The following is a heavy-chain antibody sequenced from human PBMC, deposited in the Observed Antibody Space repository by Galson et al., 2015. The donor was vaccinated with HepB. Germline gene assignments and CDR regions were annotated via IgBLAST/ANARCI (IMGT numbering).Heavy chain of an antibody. CDR3: ARERDYGDYYYYYYMDV. CDR2: INTNTGNP. V-gene: IGHV7-4-1*02. Sequence: SVKASCKASGYTFTSYAMNWVRQAPGQGLKWMGWINTNTGNPTYAQGFTGRFVFSLDTSVSTAYLQISSLKAEDTAVYYCARERDYGDYYYYYYMDVWGKGTTVTVSS. J-gene: IGHJ6*03. CDR1: GYTFTSYA. D-gene: IGHD4-17*01.